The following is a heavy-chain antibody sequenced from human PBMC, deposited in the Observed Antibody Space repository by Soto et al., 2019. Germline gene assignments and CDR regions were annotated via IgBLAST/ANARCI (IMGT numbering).Heavy chain of an antibody. D-gene: IGHD6-19*01. Sequence: GGSLRLSCAASGFTISSSWMHWVRQAPEKGLVWVSRINIDGSSTNYADSVKGRFTISRDNAKNTLYLQMDSLRVEDTAVYYCARGNIAVAVRGLFDYWGQGTLVTVSS. CDR3: ARGNIAVAVRGLFDY. CDR2: INIDGSST. CDR1: GFTISSSW. J-gene: IGHJ4*02. V-gene: IGHV3-74*01.